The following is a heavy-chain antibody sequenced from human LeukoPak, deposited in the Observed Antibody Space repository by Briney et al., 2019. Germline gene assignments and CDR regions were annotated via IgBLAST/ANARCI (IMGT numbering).Heavy chain of an antibody. D-gene: IGHD3-10*02. CDR3: AELGITMIGGA. J-gene: IGHJ6*04. CDR2: ISSSSSYI. CDR1: RFTLSTYT. Sequence: GGSLRLSCAASRFTLSTYTMYWVRQAPGKGLEWVSSISSSSSYIYYADSVKGRFTISRDNAKNSLYLQMNSLRAEDTAVYYCAELGITMIGGAWGKGTTVTISS. V-gene: IGHV3-21*01.